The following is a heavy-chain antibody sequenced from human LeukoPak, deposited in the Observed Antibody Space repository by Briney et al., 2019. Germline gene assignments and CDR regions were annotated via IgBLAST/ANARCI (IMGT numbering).Heavy chain of an antibody. CDR3: ARLLDYDSSGDPDTFDI. D-gene: IGHD3-22*01. CDR2: ISHSGST. J-gene: IGHJ3*02. CDR1: AGSISPNY. Sequence: PSVTLSLTCTVSAGSISPNYWSWIRQPPGKGVEWVEFISHSGSTRYNPSLQSPVTISIDTSKSLFSLKLSSLTAADTAVYYCARLLDYDSSGDPDTFDIWGQGTMVTVSS. V-gene: IGHV4-59*08.